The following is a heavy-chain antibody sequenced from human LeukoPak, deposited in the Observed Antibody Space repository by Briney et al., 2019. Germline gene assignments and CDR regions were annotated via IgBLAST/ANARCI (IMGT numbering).Heavy chain of an antibody. D-gene: IGHD4-23*01. CDR1: GYTFTGYY. CDR2: INPNSSVA. V-gene: IGHV1-2*02. Sequence: ASVKVSWKTSGYTFTGYYIHWVRQAPGQGLGWMGWINPNSSVANYAQRFQGRVTMTRDTSISAAYMELRWLTSDDTAVYYCARERGGNSPFDSWGQGTLVTVSS. CDR3: ARERGGNSPFDS. J-gene: IGHJ4*02.